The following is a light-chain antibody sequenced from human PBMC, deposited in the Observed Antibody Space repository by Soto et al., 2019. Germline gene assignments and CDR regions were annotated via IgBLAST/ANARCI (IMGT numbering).Light chain of an antibody. J-gene: IGKJ5*01. Sequence: EIVLTQSAGTLSLSPGERATLYCRASQSVSSSYLAWYQQKPGQAPRLLIYGASSRATGIPDRFSGSGSGTDFTLTIRSLQPEDFATYYCQQPISFPITFGQGTRLEIK. CDR1: QSVSSSY. CDR3: QQPISFPIT. CDR2: GAS. V-gene: IGKV3-20*01.